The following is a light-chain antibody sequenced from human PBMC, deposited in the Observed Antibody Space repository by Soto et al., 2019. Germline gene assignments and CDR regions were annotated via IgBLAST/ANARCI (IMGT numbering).Light chain of an antibody. CDR2: KAS. CDR3: EQYKSYPWT. V-gene: IGKV1-5*03. Sequence: DIQMTQSPSTLSASVGDRVTLTCRASQSISSWLAWYQQKPGKAPKLLIYKASSLESGVPSRFSGSGSGTDLTLTISSLQSDDFATYYCEQYKSYPWTFGQGTKVEIK. CDR1: QSISSW. J-gene: IGKJ1*01.